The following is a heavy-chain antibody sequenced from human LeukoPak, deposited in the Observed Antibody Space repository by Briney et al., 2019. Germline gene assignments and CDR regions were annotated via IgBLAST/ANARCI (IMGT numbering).Heavy chain of an antibody. D-gene: IGHD3-16*01. CDR1: GFTFSSYA. Sequence: GGSLRLSCAASGFTFSSYAMTWVRQAAGRGLEYVSAISGSGAGTYYADPAKGRFTISRDNSKNMLFLQMNNLRAEDTAVYYCAKDRRGLGGYYFDHWGQGTLVTVSS. J-gene: IGHJ4*02. V-gene: IGHV3-23*01. CDR2: ISGSGAGT. CDR3: AKDRRGLGGYYFDH.